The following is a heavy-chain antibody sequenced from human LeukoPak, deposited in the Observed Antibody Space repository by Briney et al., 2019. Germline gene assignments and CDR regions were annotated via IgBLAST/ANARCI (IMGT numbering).Heavy chain of an antibody. CDR1: GFMFSSYW. CDR2: IHYDGSNE. CDR3: VKDRLGGSYFFDS. D-gene: IGHD1-26*01. Sequence: GGSLRLSCAASGFMFSSYWMTWVRQAPGKGLEWVSYIHYDGSNEYYADSVKGRFTISRDNSKNMLYLQMNSLRGDDTAVYHCVKDRLGGSYFFDSWGQGTLVTVSS. J-gene: IGHJ4*02. V-gene: IGHV3-30*02.